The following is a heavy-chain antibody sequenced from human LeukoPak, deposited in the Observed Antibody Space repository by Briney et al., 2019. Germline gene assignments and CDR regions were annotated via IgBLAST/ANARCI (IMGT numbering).Heavy chain of an antibody. J-gene: IGHJ4*02. CDR1: GFTFSSYW. CDR3: ARDLFMAYYYDSSAEPPVDY. CDR2: INSDGSST. V-gene: IGHV3-74*01. D-gene: IGHD3-22*01. Sequence: PGGSLRLSCAASGFTFSSYWMHWVRQAPGKGLVWVSRINSDGSSTSYADSVKGRFTISRDNAKNTLYLQMNSLRAEDTAVYYCARDLFMAYYYDSSAEPPVDYWGQGTLVTVSS.